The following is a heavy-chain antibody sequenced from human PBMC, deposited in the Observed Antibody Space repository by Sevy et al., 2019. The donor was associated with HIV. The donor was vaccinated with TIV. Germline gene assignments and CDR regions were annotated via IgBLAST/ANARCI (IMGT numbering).Heavy chain of an antibody. V-gene: IGHV3-30-3*01. J-gene: IGHJ6*02. Sequence: GGSLRLSCAASGFTFSSYAMHWVRQAPGKGLEWVAVISYDGSNKYYADSVKGRFTISRDNSKNTPYLQMNSLRAEDTAVYYCARDRYGDYAWYYYGMDVWGQGTTVTVSS. CDR2: ISYDGSNK. D-gene: IGHD4-17*01. CDR3: ARDRYGDYAWYYYGMDV. CDR1: GFTFSSYA.